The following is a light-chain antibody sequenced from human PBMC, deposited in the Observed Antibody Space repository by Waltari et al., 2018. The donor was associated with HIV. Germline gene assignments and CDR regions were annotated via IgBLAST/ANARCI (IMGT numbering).Light chain of an antibody. Sequence: QSVLTQPPSLSAAPGQKVTIPCSGTSSHIRSNYVSWYQQFPGTAPKLLIFENHKRPSGISDRFSGSKSGTSATLGIIGLQTGDEADYYCGTWDSNLSVGTFGGGTKLTVL. J-gene: IGLJ3*02. V-gene: IGLV1-51*02. CDR2: ENH. CDR1: SSHIRSNY. CDR3: GTWDSNLSVGT.